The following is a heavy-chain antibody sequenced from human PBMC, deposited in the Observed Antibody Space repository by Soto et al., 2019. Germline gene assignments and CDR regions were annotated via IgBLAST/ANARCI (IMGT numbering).Heavy chain of an antibody. CDR3: AMPLGTRGYEMGIDY. D-gene: IGHD5-12*01. CDR1: GDSISDSAYY. Sequence: PSETLSLTCTVSGDSISDSAYYWGWIRQPPGQGLEWIGSINYSGSTYYNPSLKSRVTISVDTSKNQFSLKLSSVTAADTAVYYCAMPLGTRGYEMGIDYWGQGTLVTVSS. J-gene: IGHJ4*02. CDR2: INYSGST. V-gene: IGHV4-39*01.